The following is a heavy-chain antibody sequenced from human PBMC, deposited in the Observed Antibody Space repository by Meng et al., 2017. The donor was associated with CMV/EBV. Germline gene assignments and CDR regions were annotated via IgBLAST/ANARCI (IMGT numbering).Heavy chain of an antibody. V-gene: IGHV4-59*01. CDR2: IYYSGST. CDR3: ARDAGYYGMDV. Sequence: SETLSLTCTVSGGSISSYYWSWIRQPPGKGLEWIGYIYYSGSTNYNPSLKSRVTISVDTSKNQFSLKLSSVTAADTAVYYCARDAGYYGMDVWGQGTTVTDSS. J-gene: IGHJ6*02. CDR1: GGSISSYY.